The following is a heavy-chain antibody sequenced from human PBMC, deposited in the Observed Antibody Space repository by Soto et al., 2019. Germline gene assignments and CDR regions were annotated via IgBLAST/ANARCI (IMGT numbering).Heavy chain of an antibody. Sequence: QVQLVESGGGVVQPGRSLRLSCAASGFTFRNYAMHWVRQAPGKGLECVAVISYDGGNKFYRDYVKGRFTISRDNSKNTLYLQINSLRYEDTAVYYCASVYREDIAGVIGVRPGEYGVDVCGQGTTVTISS. J-gene: IGHJ6*02. V-gene: IGHV3-30-3*01. CDR3: ASVYREDIAGVIGVRPGEYGVDV. CDR2: ISYDGGNK. D-gene: IGHD2-15*01. CDR1: GFTFRNYA.